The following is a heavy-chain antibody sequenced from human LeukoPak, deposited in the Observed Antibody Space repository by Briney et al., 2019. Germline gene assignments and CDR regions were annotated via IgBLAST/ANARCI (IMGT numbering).Heavy chain of an antibody. CDR3: ARRKEQMATIYDAFDI. CDR1: GGTFSSYA. J-gene: IGHJ3*02. CDR2: IIPIFGTA. Sequence: ASVKVSCEASGGTFSSYAISWVRQAPGQGLEWMGGIIPIFGTANYAQKFQGRVTITTDKSTSTAYMELRSLRSEDTAVYYCARRKEQMATIYDAFDIWGQGTMVTVS. D-gene: IGHD5-24*01. V-gene: IGHV1-69*05.